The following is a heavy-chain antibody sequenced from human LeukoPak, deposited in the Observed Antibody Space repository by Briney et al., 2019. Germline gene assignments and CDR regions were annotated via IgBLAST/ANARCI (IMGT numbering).Heavy chain of an antibody. CDR3: ATPFHYYDGSGYNY. D-gene: IGHD3-22*01. V-gene: IGHV1-24*01. Sequence: ASVKVSCKVSGYTLTELSMHWVRQAPGKGLEWMGGFDPEDGETIYAQKFQGRVTMTEDTSTDTAYMELSSLRSEDTAVYYCATPFHYYDGSGYNYWGQGTLVTVSS. CDR2: FDPEDGET. J-gene: IGHJ4*02. CDR1: GYTLTELS.